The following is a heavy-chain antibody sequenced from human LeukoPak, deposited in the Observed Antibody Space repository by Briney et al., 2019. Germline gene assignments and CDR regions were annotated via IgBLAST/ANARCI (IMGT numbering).Heavy chain of an antibody. CDR2: INPDSAGT. CDR1: GYTFTDYY. Sequence: GASVKDSCKASGYTFTDYYIHWVRQAPGQGLEWMGWINPDSAGTDYAQKFQGRVTMTRDTSISTAYLEVSRVRSDDTAVYYCARDYLNYYGSGSYSLTYYFDYWGQGTLVTVSS. CDR3: ARDYLNYYGSGSYSLTYYFDY. J-gene: IGHJ4*02. D-gene: IGHD3-10*01. V-gene: IGHV1-2*02.